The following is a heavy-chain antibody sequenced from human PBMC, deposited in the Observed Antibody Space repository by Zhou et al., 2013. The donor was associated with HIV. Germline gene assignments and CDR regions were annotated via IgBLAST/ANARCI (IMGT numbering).Heavy chain of an antibody. CDR2: THYSGST. D-gene: IGHD2-2*01. V-gene: IGHV4-59*11. Sequence: SSHYWSWIRQPPGKGLEWIGYTHYSGSTNYNPSLKSRVTISVDTSKNQFSLKLSSVTAADTAVYYCARWRMDCSSTSCYWGRFDIWGQGTMVTVSS. CDR1: SSHY. J-gene: IGHJ3*02. CDR3: ARWRMDCSSTSCYWGRFDI.